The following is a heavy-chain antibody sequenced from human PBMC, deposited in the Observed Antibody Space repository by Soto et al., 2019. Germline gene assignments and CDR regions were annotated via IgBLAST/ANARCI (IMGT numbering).Heavy chain of an antibody. CDR1: GFTFSSYW. CDR2: IKQDGSEK. J-gene: IGHJ6*02. D-gene: IGHD3-10*01. Sequence: EVQLVESGGGLVQPGGSLRLSCAASGFTFSSYWMSWVRQAPGKGLEWVANIKQDGSEKYYVDSVKGRFTISRDNAKNSLYLQMNSLRAEDTAVYYCARALDGSGSYGNYYYYGMDVWGQGTTVTVSS. V-gene: IGHV3-7*05. CDR3: ARALDGSGSYGNYYYYGMDV.